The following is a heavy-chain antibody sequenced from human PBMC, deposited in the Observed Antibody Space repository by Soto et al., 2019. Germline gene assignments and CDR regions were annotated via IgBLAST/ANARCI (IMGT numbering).Heavy chain of an antibody. Sequence: EVQLLESGGGLVQPGGSLRLSCAASGFTFSSYAMVWVRQAPGKGLEWVSAIGVSGDTTYYAASVEGRFTISRDNSKNTLYRQVGILRAEETAVYYCAKARRFGELRSLYWGQGTLVIVAS. CDR1: GFTFSSYA. J-gene: IGHJ4*02. CDR2: IGVSGDTT. V-gene: IGHV3-23*01. D-gene: IGHD3-10*01. CDR3: AKARRFGELRSLY.